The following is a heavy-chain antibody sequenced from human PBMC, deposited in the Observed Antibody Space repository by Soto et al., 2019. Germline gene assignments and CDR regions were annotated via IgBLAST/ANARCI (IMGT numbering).Heavy chain of an antibody. CDR2: IYYSGST. CDR1: GGSSSSYY. V-gene: IGHV4-59*01. CDR3: ANYDYIWGSARY. J-gene: IGHJ4*02. D-gene: IGHD3-16*01. Sequence: XXTLSLSCSVAGGSSSSYYGRWIRQPPGKGLEWIGYIYYSGSTNYHPSLKSRVTISVDTSKNQFSLKLSSVTAADTAVYYCANYDYIWGSARYWGQGTLVTVSS.